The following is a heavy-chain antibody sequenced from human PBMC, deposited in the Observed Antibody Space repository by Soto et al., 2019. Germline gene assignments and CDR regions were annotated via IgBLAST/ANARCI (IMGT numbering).Heavy chain of an antibody. J-gene: IGHJ6*02. CDR3: AKTLRFLELALDYSYGMDV. V-gene: IGHV3-30*18. Sequence: GSLRLSCVVSGFTFNRYGIHWVRQAPGKGLEWVALISDDGSDKDYADSVKGRFTISRDNSKNTLYLQMNSLRPEDTAVYYCAKTLRFLELALDYSYGMDVWGQGTTVTVSS. D-gene: IGHD3-3*01. CDR1: GFTFNRYG. CDR2: ISDDGSDK.